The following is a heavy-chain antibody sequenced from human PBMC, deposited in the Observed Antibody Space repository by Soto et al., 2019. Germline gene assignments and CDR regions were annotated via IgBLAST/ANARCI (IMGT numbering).Heavy chain of an antibody. CDR1: GFTFSDYA. V-gene: IGHV3-23*01. Sequence: EEHLLESGGGLVQPGGSLRLSCAASGFTFSDYAMTWVRQAPGKGLEWVSGISSSGGNTYYADSVKGRFTITRDNSKNTLSVQTDSLRAEDTAVYYWAKNGASSKTWYMWYYALDVWGQGTTVTVSS. CDR2: ISSSGGNT. D-gene: IGHD6-13*01. J-gene: IGHJ6*02. CDR3: AKNGASSKTWYMWYYALDV.